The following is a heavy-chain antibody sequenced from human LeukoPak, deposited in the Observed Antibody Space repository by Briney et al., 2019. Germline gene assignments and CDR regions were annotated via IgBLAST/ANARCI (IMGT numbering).Heavy chain of an antibody. CDR2: ISTSSSYI. CDR3: ARDYVVPAALDY. CDR1: GFTFSGST. Sequence: GGSLRLSCAASGFTFSGSTMNWVRQAPGKGLEWVSFISTSSSYIYYADSVKGRFTISRDNAKNSLYLQMNSLRAEDTAVYYCARDYVVPAALDYWGQGTLVTVSS. D-gene: IGHD2-2*01. V-gene: IGHV3-21*01. J-gene: IGHJ4*02.